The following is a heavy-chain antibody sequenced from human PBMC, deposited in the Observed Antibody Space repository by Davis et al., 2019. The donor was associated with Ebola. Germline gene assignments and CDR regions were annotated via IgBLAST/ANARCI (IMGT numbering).Heavy chain of an antibody. V-gene: IGHV3-30-3*01. J-gene: IGHJ6*04. Sequence: GGSLRLSCAASGFTFSSYAMHWVRQAPGKGLEWVAVILYDGSNQYYVDSVKGRFTISRDNSKNTLYLQMNSLRDEDTAVYYCARADYGSGSFYGMDVWGKGTTVTVSS. CDR1: GFTFSSYA. D-gene: IGHD3-10*01. CDR3: ARADYGSGSFYGMDV. CDR2: ILYDGSNQ.